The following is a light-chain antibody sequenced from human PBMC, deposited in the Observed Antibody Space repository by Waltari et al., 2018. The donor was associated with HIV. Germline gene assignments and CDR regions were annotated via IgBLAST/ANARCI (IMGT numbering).Light chain of an antibody. Sequence: IVLTQSPGTLSLSPGERATLSCRASQSVSSSYLAWYQQKPGQAPRLLIYGASSRATGIPDRFSGSGSGTDFTLTISRLEPEDFAVYYCQQYGSLGVTFGGGTKVEIK. V-gene: IGKV3-20*01. CDR2: GAS. CDR1: QSVSSSY. J-gene: IGKJ4*01. CDR3: QQYGSLGVT.